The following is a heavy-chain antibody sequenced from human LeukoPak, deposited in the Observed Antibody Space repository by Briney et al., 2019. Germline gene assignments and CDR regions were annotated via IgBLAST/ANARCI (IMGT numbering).Heavy chain of an antibody. CDR3: ARDLGWELRSYYYYYYGMDV. V-gene: IGHV3-11*05. D-gene: IGHD1-26*01. Sequence: LSLTCDVSGGSVTSTNWWTWIRQAPGKGLEWVSYISSSSSYTSYADSVKGRFTISRDNAKNSLYLQMNSLRAEDTAVYYCARDLGWELRSYYYYYYGMDVWGQGTTVTVSS. CDR2: ISSSSSYT. J-gene: IGHJ6*02. CDR1: GGSVTSTNW.